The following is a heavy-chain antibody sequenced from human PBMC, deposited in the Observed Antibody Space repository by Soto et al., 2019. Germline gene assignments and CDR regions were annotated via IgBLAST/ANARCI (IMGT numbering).Heavy chain of an antibody. J-gene: IGHJ4*02. Sequence: QITLKESGPTLVKPTQTLTLTCTFSGFSLSSTRMAVGWIRQPPGKALEWLALIYWDDDKRYSPFLKSRLTITKDTSKNQVVLTMSNMDPVDTARYYCAHIVVAGLGYYFDYGGQGTLGTVSS. CDR3: AHIVVAGLGYYFDY. CDR1: GFSLSSTRMA. V-gene: IGHV2-5*02. CDR2: IYWDDDK. D-gene: IGHD6-19*01.